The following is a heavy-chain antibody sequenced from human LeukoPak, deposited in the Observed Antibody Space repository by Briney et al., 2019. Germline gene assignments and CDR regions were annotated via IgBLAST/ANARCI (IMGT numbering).Heavy chain of an antibody. D-gene: IGHD3-22*01. Sequence: ALVKVSCKASGYTFTSYGISWVRQAPGQGLEWMGWINPNSGGTNYAQKFQGRVTMTRDTSISTAYMELSRLRSDDTAVYYCARIGGDSSGYYPVDYWGQGTLVTVSS. J-gene: IGHJ4*02. CDR3: ARIGGDSSGYYPVDY. V-gene: IGHV1-2*02. CDR2: INPNSGGT. CDR1: GYTFTSYG.